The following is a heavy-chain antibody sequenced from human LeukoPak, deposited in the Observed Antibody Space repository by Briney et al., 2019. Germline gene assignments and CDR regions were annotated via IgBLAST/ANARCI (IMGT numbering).Heavy chain of an antibody. D-gene: IGHD1-26*01. Sequence: PSETLSLTCTVSGGSISSGGYYWSWIRQHPGKGLEWIGYIYYSGSTYYNPSLKSRVTISVDTSKNQFSLKLSSVTAADTAVYYCARTSEYSGSYPVDYWGQGTPVTVSS. CDR1: GGSISSGGYY. V-gene: IGHV4-31*03. CDR3: ARTSEYSGSYPVDY. J-gene: IGHJ4*02. CDR2: IYYSGST.